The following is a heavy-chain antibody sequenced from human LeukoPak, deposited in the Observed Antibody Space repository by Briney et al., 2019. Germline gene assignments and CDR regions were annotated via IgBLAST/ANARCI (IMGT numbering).Heavy chain of an antibody. D-gene: IGHD4-11*01. V-gene: IGHV3-7*01. Sequence: PGGSLRLSCAGSGFTSSDYCMTWVRQTPGKGLEWVANINEHGSDKYYVDSVKGRFTISRDNAENSLYLQMNSLRAEDTAVYYCARDGIYSNPFDYWGQGTLVTVSS. CDR1: GFTSSDYC. J-gene: IGHJ4*02. CDR2: INEHGSDK. CDR3: ARDGIYSNPFDY.